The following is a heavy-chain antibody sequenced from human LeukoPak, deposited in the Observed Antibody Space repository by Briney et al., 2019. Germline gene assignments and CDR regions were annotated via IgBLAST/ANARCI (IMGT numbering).Heavy chain of an antibody. V-gene: IGHV4-39*01. CDR3: ARRTLMTTVTFFDY. CDR1: GGSISSSSYY. CDR2: IYYSGST. Sequence: PSETLSLTCTVSGGSISSSSYYWGWLRQPPGKGLEWIGSIYYSGSTYYNPSLKSRVTISVDTSKNQFSLKLSSVTAADTAVYYCARRTLMTTVTFFDYWGQGTLVTVSS. D-gene: IGHD4-17*01. J-gene: IGHJ4*02.